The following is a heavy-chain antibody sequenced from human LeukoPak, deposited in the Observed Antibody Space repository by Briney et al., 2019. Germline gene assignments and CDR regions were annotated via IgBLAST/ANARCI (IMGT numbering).Heavy chain of an antibody. V-gene: IGHV4-61*01. CDR3: AREAMYSYGNNFDY. D-gene: IGHD5-18*01. Sequence: SETLSLTCTVSGGSVSSGSYYWSWIRQPPGKGLEWIGYIYYGGSTNYNPSLKSRVTISVDTSKNQFSLKLSSVTAADTAVYHCAREAMYSYGNNFDYWGQGTLVTVSS. CDR2: IYYGGST. J-gene: IGHJ4*02. CDR1: GGSVSSGSYY.